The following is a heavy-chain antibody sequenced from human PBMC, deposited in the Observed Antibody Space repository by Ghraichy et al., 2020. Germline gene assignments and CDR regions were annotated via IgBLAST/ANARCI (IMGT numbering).Heavy chain of an antibody. CDR2: VHPSGSP. D-gene: IGHD3-9*01. CDR3: GRGEDRAKLVINPY. J-gene: IGHJ4*02. CDR1: GGSFTGYY. V-gene: IGHV4-34*01. Sequence: SQTLSLTCAVYGGSFTGYYWTWIRQPPGKGLEWIGEVHPSGSPTYNPSLQSRVILSVDTSKNHFSLELTSVTAADTAVYYCGRGEDRAKLVINPYWGQGTLVTVSS.